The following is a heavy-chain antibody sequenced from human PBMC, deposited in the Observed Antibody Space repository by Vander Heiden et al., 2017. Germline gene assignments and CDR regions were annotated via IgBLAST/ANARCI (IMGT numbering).Heavy chain of an antibody. CDR1: RGTFSSYA. CDR3: ARRGVNWGSHWYFDL. D-gene: IGHD7-27*01. J-gene: IGHJ2*01. V-gene: IGHV1-69*06. Sequence: QVQLVQSGAEGKKPGSSVKVACTASRGTFSSYAISWVRQAPGQGLEWMGGIIPIFGTANYAQKFQSRVTITADKSTSTAYMELSSLRSEDTAVYYCARRGVNWGSHWYFDLWGRGTLVTVSS. CDR2: IIPIFGTA.